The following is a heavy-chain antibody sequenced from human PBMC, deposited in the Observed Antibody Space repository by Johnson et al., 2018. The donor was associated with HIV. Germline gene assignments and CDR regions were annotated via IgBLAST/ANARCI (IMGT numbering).Heavy chain of an antibody. V-gene: IGHV3-20*04. CDR2: INWNGGST. J-gene: IGHJ3*02. CDR1: GFTFSDYY. CDR3: ARAPRPDAFDI. Sequence: VQLVESGGGLVKPGGSLRLSCAASGFTFSDYYMSWIRQAPGKGLEWVSGINWNGGSTGYADSVKGRFTISRDNAKNSLYRQMNSLRAEDTAVYYCARAPRPDAFDIWGQGTMVTVSS.